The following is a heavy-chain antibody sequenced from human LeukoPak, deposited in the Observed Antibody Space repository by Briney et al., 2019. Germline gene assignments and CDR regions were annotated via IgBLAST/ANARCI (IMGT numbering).Heavy chain of an antibody. CDR3: ATWPHGSGSYADFDY. D-gene: IGHD3-10*01. CDR1: GDTLTELS. CDR2: FDPKEGER. J-gene: IGHJ4*02. V-gene: IGHV1-24*01. Sequence: ASVKVSCKVSGDTLTELSMHWVRQAPGKGLEWMGGFDPKEGERVYAQNFQGRFTMTEDTSSGTAYMELNSLRSEDTAVYYCATWPHGSGSYADFDYWGQGTLVTVSS.